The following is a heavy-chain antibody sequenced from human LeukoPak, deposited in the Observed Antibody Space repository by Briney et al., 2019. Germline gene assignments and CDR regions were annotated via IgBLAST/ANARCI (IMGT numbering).Heavy chain of an antibody. J-gene: IGHJ5*02. CDR3: AMEKTSTFNWFDP. Sequence: GGSLRLSCAVSGFLLSDYAMIWVRQAPGKGLEWVSTISGSGSTTYSADSVKGRFIIPRDNSKNTLYLQVNSRRVEDPAFYYFAMEKTSTFNWFDPGGQGTLVTVSS. V-gene: IGHV3-23*01. CDR2: ISGSGSTT. D-gene: IGHD3-3*01. CDR1: GFLLSDYA.